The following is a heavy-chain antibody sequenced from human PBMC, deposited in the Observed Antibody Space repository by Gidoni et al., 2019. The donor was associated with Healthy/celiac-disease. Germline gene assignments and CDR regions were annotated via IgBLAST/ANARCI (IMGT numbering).Heavy chain of an antibody. Sequence: QVQLQESGPGLVKPSETLSLTCAVSGYSISSGYYWGWIRQPPGKGLEWIGSIYHSGSTYYNPSLKSRVTISVDTSKNQFSLKLSSVTAADTAVYYCASSSSGWYRWGQGTLVTVSS. V-gene: IGHV4-38-2*01. CDR3: ASSSSGWYR. CDR2: IYHSGST. D-gene: IGHD6-19*01. J-gene: IGHJ5*02. CDR1: GYSISSGYY.